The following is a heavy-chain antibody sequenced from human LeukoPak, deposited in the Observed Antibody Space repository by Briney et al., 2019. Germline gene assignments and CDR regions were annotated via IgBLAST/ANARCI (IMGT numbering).Heavy chain of an antibody. D-gene: IGHD3-22*01. CDR1: GYSISSGYY. CDR2: IYHSGST. J-gene: IGHJ4*02. Sequence: KTSETLSLTCTVSGYSISSGYYWGWIRQPPGQRLEWIGSIYHSGSTYYKPSLKSRVTISVDTSKNQFSLKLSSVTAADTAVYYCARDNYYDTRAFDYWGQGTLVTVSS. CDR3: ARDNYYDTRAFDY. V-gene: IGHV4-38-2*02.